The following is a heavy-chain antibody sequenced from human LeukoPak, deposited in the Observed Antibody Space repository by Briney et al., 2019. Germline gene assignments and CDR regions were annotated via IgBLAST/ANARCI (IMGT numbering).Heavy chain of an antibody. J-gene: IGHJ4*02. CDR2: IYYSGST. V-gene: IGHV4-59*08. D-gene: IGHD6-19*01. CDR3: ARMEYTRGWYPFDY. CDR1: GGSISNYY. Sequence: SETLSLTCTVSGGSISNYYWSWIRQPPGKGLEWIGYIYYSGSTNYNPSLESRVTISVDTSKNQFSLKLNSVTAADTAVYYCARMEYTRGWYPFDYWGQGTLVTVSS.